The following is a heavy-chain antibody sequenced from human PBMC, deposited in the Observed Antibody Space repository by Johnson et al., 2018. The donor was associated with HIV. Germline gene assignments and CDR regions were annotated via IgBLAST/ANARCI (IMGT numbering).Heavy chain of an antibody. Sequence: VHLVESGGGLVQSGGSLRLSCGASGFTVSSNYMSWVRQAPGKGLEWVSVIYSGGSTYYADSVKGRFTISRDNSKNTLYLQMNSLRAEDTALYYCARDSGEMWALRIAFDIWGQGTMVTVSS. J-gene: IGHJ3*02. D-gene: IGHD1-26*01. CDR1: GFTVSSNY. CDR2: IYSGGST. V-gene: IGHV3-66*01. CDR3: ARDSGEMWALRIAFDI.